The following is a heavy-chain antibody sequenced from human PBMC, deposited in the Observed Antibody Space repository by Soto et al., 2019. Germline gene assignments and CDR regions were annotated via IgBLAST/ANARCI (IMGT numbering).Heavy chain of an antibody. CDR1: GGTFSSYA. CDR3: ARGDIVVVPAANSYYYYYGMDV. V-gene: IGHV1-69*06. Sequence: SVKVSCKASGGTFSSYAISWVRQAPGQGLEWMGGIIPIFGTANYAQKFQGRVTITADKSTSTAYMELSSLRSEDTAVYYCARGDIVVVPAANSYYYYYGMDVWGQGTAVTVSS. J-gene: IGHJ6*02. D-gene: IGHD2-2*01. CDR2: IIPIFGTA.